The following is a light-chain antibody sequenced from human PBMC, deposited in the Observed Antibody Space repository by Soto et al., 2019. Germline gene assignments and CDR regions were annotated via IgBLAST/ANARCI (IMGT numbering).Light chain of an antibody. CDR3: QQRSTWPPFS. J-gene: IGKJ3*01. CDR2: DAS. CDR1: QYINTR. V-gene: IGKV3-11*01. Sequence: EIVLTQSPATLSSFPGDRVTLSCRASQYINTRLAWYQHRPGQAPRLLIYDASNRATGIPVRFSGSGSGTDFTLTISSLEPEDFAVYYCQQRSTWPPFSFGPGTKVDIK.